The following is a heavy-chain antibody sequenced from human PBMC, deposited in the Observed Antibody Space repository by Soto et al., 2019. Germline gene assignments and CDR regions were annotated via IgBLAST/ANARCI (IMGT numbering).Heavy chain of an antibody. D-gene: IGHD2-8*01. CDR3: ARWKLEVYTMRSYYHGMDV. J-gene: IGHJ6*02. CDR2: IDHSGST. CDR1: GGSFSDYSHF. Sequence: QVQLQQWGAGLLKPSETLSLTCAVHGGSFSDYSHFWGWIRQPPGKGLEWIGEIDHSGSTNYNPSLKSRVTISIDTSKNQFSLKVNSVTAADTAVYYCARWKLEVYTMRSYYHGMDVWGQGTTVIVS. V-gene: IGHV4-34*01.